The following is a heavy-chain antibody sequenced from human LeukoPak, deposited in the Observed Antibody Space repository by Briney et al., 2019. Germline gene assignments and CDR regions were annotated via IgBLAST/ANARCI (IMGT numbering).Heavy chain of an antibody. CDR3: AKFPSPSSSFDY. CDR2: ISGSGGST. J-gene: IGHJ4*02. Sequence: GGSLRLSCAASGFTFSSHAMSWVRQAPGKGLEWVSAISGSGGSTYYADSVKGRFTISRDNSKNTLYLQMNSLRAEDTAVYYCAKFPSPSSSFDYWGQGTLVTVSS. D-gene: IGHD2-2*01. V-gene: IGHV3-23*01. CDR1: GFTFSSHA.